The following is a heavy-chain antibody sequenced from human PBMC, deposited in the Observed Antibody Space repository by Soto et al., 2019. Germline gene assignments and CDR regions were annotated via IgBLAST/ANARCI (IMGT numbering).Heavy chain of an antibody. CDR2: ISGSGGST. V-gene: IGHV3-23*01. J-gene: IGHJ6*02. CDR1: GFTFSSYA. Sequence: EVQLLESGGGLVQPGGSLRLSCAASGFTFSSYAMSWVRQAPGKGLEWVSAISGSGGSTYYADSVKGRFTISRDNSKNTLYLQMNSLRAEDTAVYYCAKDSGPLIGAATIVDYYYYYGMDVWGQGTTVTVSS. D-gene: IGHD5-12*01. CDR3: AKDSGPLIGAATIVDYYYYYGMDV.